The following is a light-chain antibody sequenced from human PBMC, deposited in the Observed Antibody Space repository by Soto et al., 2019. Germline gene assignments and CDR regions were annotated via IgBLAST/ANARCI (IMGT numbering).Light chain of an antibody. CDR2: GNN. CDR3: QSYDIGLSARYV. CDR1: SSNIGAHFD. V-gene: IGLV1-40*01. J-gene: IGLJ1*01. Sequence: QSVLTQPPSVSGAPGQRVTIYCTGTSSNIGAHFDVHWYQQLPGAAPKLLIYGNNNRPSGVPDRFSGSKSGTSASLVITGLQSEDEADYYCQSYDIGLSARYVFGTGTKLTVL.